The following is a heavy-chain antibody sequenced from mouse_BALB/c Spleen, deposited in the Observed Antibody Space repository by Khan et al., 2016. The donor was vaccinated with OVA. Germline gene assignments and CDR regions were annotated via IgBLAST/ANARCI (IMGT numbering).Heavy chain of an antibody. V-gene: IGHV1-53*01. CDR1: GYTFTSYY. CDR2: INPSNGDT. CDR3: TRSGYGSFAY. J-gene: IGHJ3*01. Sequence: VQLQQSGAELVKPGASVSLSCKASGYTFTSYYLYWVKQRPGQGLEWIGDINPSNGDTNFNEKFKSKATLTVDKSSSTAYIYLNSLTSEDSAVYYCTRSGYGSFAYWGQGTLVTVSA. D-gene: IGHD2-2*01.